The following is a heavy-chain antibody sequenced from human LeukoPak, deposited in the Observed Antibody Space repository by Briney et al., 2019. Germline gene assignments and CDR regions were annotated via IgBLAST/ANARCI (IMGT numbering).Heavy chain of an antibody. D-gene: IGHD3-22*01. Sequence: GGSLRLSCAASGFTFSIYVIRWVRQAPGKGLQWVSSITSRGESTWYVDSVKGRFTITRDNSENTLYLQMHSLRAEDTAVYYCARDRPNYYGSDGHYYRRDGDYWGRGTLVSVSS. J-gene: IGHJ4*02. CDR2: ITSRGEST. CDR3: ARDRPNYYGSDGHYYRRDGDY. V-gene: IGHV3-23*01. CDR1: GFTFSIYV.